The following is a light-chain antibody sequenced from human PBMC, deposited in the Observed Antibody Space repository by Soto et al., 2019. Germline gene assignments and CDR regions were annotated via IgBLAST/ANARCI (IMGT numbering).Light chain of an antibody. CDR2: GAS. CDR1: QSVSSN. Sequence: EIVLTQSPATLSVSPGERATLSCRASQSVSSNLAWYQQKPGQAPRLLIYGASTRATGIPARFSGSGSGTEFTLTISRLEPEDFAVYYCQHYTTSSLTFGQGTRLEIK. J-gene: IGKJ5*01. CDR3: QHYTTSSLT. V-gene: IGKV3-15*01.